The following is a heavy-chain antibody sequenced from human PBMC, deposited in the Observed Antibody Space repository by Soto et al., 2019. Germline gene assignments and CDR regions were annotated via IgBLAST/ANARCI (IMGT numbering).Heavy chain of an antibody. CDR3: ARSKNTVIPGADAFDI. Sequence: EVQLVESGGGLVQPGGSLRLSCAASGFTFSSYSMNWVRQAPGKGLEWVSYISSSSSTIYYAISVKGRFTISRDNAKNSRYLPMKSLRAEDTAVYYCARSKNTVIPGADAFDISGQGTMVTVSS. D-gene: IGHD4-17*01. J-gene: IGHJ3*02. CDR2: ISSSSSTI. V-gene: IGHV3-48*01. CDR1: GFTFSSYS.